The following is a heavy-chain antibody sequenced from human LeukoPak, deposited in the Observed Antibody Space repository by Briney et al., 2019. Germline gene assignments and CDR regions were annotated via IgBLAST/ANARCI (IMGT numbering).Heavy chain of an antibody. J-gene: IGHJ4*02. CDR2: LRGDGET. CDR3: AKASWIFDADAVL. CDR1: GFVFSSYA. D-gene: IGHD3-3*01. V-gene: IGHV3-23*01. Sequence: GGSLRLSCAASGFVFSSYAMSWVRQTPARGLEWVSSLRGDGETFYADSVKGRFTLSRDDSRNTVYLQLNSLRVEDTAIYYCAKASWIFDADAVLWGQGTLVTVSS.